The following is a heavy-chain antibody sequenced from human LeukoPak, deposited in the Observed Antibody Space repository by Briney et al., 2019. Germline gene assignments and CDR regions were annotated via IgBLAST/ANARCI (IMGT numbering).Heavy chain of an antibody. J-gene: IGHJ4*02. CDR2: IYSGNT. V-gene: IGHV4-39*07. Sequence: SETLSLTCTVSGGSISSSSYYWGWIRQPPGKGLEWIGSIYSGNTYSSPSLKSRVTISVDASQNQFSLKLSSVTAADTAVYYCATNSYRGRGSIYWGQGTLVIVSS. CDR3: ATNSYRGRGSIY. D-gene: IGHD1-26*01. CDR1: GGSISSSSYY.